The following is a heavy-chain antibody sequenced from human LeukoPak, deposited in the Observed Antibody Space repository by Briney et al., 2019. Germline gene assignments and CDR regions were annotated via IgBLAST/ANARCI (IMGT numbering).Heavy chain of an antibody. CDR3: AKDFDSSWYAEYFQH. J-gene: IGHJ1*01. CDR1: GFTFDDYA. V-gene: IGHV3-43*02. CDR2: ISGDGGST. Sequence: PGGSLRLSCAASGFTFDDYAMHWVRQAPGKGLEWVSLISGDGGSTYSANSVKGRFTISRDNSKNSLYLQMNSLRTEGTALYYCAKDFDSSWYAEYFQHWGQGTLVTVSS. D-gene: IGHD6-13*01.